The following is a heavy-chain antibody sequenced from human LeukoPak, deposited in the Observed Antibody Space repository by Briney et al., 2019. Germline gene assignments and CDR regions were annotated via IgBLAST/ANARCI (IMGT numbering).Heavy chain of an antibody. J-gene: IGHJ5*02. V-gene: IGHV4-38-2*01. CDR2: IYNSGST. CDR1: GNSIGTDYY. D-gene: IGHD6-6*01. CDR3: ARNSSSSSPPERYNWFDP. Sequence: SETLSLTCAVSGNSIGTDYYWGWIRQTPGKALEWIGSIYNSGSTYYNPSLKSRTTISVDTSKNQFSLKLSSVTAADTAVYYCARNSSSSSPPERYNWFDPWGQGTLVTVSS.